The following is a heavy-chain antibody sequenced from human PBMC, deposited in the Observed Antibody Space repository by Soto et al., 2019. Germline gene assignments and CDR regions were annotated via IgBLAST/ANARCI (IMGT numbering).Heavy chain of an antibody. CDR3: TRLIGDSWLDS. Sequence: PSQTLSLTCAISGDSVSTNSATWDWIRQSPSRGLEWLGRTYYRSKWYSDYAVSLQGRITINPDTSNNQLSLQLNSVTPDDSAVYYCTRLIGDSWLDSWGQGTLVTVPS. CDR1: GDSVSTNSAT. D-gene: IGHD2-8*01. CDR2: TYYRSKWYS. J-gene: IGHJ5*01. V-gene: IGHV6-1*01.